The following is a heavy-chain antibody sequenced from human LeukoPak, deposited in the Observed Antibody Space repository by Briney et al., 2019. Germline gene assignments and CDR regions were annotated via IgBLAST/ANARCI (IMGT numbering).Heavy chain of an antibody. Sequence: SETLSLTCTVSGGSISSYYWSWIRQPPGKGLEWIGYIYYSGSTNYNPPLKSRVTISVDTSKNQFSLKLSSVTAADTAVYYCARGRFLEWFTFDYWGQGTLVTVSS. CDR3: ARGRFLEWFTFDY. CDR1: GGSISSYY. D-gene: IGHD3-3*01. CDR2: IYYSGST. V-gene: IGHV4-59*01. J-gene: IGHJ4*02.